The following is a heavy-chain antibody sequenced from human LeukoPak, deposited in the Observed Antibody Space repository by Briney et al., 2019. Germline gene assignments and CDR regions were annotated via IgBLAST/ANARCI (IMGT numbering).Heavy chain of an antibody. CDR2: IYSGGST. D-gene: IGHD3-22*01. Sequence: GGSLRLSCAASGFTVSSKYMSWVPEAPGKGLEWGSVIYSGGSTYYADSVKGRFTISRDNSKNTLYLQMNSLKAEDTAVYYCARERVYYDASGSKTADYFQHWGQGTLVTVSS. V-gene: IGHV3-53*01. CDR3: ARERVYYDASGSKTADYFQH. CDR1: GFTVSSKY. J-gene: IGHJ1*01.